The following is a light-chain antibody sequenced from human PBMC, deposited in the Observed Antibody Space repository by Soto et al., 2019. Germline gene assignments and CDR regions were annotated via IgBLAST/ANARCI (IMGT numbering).Light chain of an antibody. CDR1: QGISNY. CDR2: AAS. CDR3: QKYDSAPTWT. V-gene: IGKV1-27*01. J-gene: IGKJ1*01. Sequence: DIQMSQSPSFLSASVGDRVTITCRASQGISNYLAWYQQKPGKVPKLLIYAASTLQSGVPSRFSGSGSGTDFTLTISSLQPEDVATYYCQKYDSAPTWTFGQGTKVEIK.